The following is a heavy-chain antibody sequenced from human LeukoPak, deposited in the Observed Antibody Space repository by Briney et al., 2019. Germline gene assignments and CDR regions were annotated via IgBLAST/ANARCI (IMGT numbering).Heavy chain of an antibody. CDR1: GYSFTSYW. CDR2: IYPGDSDT. Sequence: GESLKISCKGSGYSFTSYWIGWVRQMPGKGLEWMGIIYPGDSDTRYSPSFQGQVTISADKSVSTAYLQWSSLKASDTAMYYCARGRITMVRGVEYYFDYWGQGTLVTVSS. D-gene: IGHD3-10*01. J-gene: IGHJ4*02. CDR3: ARGRITMVRGVEYYFDY. V-gene: IGHV5-51*01.